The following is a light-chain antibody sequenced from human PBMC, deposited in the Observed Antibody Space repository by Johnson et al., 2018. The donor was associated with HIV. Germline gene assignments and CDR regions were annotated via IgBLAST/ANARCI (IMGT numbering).Light chain of an antibody. CDR1: SSNIGNNY. CDR2: DND. V-gene: IGLV1-51*01. CDR3: GTWYVGLIYYV. J-gene: IGLJ1*01. Sequence: QSVLTQPPSVSAAPGQKVTIPCSGSSSNIGNNYASWYQQVPGTAPKLLIYDNDKRPSGIPDRFSASKSDKSANLGITGLPTGDEANYYCGTWYVGLIYYVFGTGTEVTVL.